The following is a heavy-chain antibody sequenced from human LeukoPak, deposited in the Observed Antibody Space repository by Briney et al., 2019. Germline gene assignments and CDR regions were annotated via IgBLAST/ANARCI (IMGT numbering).Heavy chain of an antibody. Sequence: PGGSLRLSCAASGFTFSSYSMNRVRQAPGKGLEWVSSISSSSSYIYYADSVKGRFTISRDNAKNSLYLQMNSLRAEDTAVYYCARAVNYYDSSGYQYWGQGTLVTVSS. V-gene: IGHV3-21*01. J-gene: IGHJ4*02. CDR1: GFTFSSYS. CDR2: ISSSSSYI. CDR3: ARAVNYYDSSGYQY. D-gene: IGHD3-22*01.